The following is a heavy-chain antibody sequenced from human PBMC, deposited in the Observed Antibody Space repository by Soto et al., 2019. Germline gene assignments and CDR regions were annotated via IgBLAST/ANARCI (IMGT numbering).Heavy chain of an antibody. J-gene: IGHJ4*02. Sequence: PGGSLRLSCAASGFTFSNAWMSWVRQAPGKGLEWVGRIKSKTDGGTTDYAAPVKGRFTISRDDSKNTLYLQMNSLKTEDTAVYYCTTDLFQYRNCSGGSCYYYFDYWGQGTLVTVSS. D-gene: IGHD2-15*01. CDR1: GFTFSNAW. CDR3: TTDLFQYRNCSGGSCYYYFDY. V-gene: IGHV3-15*01. CDR2: IKSKTDGGTT.